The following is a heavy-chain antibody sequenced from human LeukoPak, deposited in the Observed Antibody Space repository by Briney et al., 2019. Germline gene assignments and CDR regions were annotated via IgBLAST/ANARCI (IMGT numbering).Heavy chain of an antibody. J-gene: IGHJ4*02. CDR1: GFTFGDYA. Sequence: GGSLRLSCTASGFTFGDYAMSWVRQAPGKGLEWVGFIRSKAYGGTTEYVASVKGRFTISRDDSKSIAYLRMNSLKTEDTAVYYCSRVAYSGTYYYFDYWGQGTRVTVSS. CDR2: IRSKAYGGTT. D-gene: IGHD6-13*01. CDR3: SRVAYSGTYYYFDY. V-gene: IGHV3-49*04.